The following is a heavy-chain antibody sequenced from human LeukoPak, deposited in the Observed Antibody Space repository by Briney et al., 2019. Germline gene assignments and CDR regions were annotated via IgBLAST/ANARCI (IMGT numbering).Heavy chain of an antibody. J-gene: IGHJ4*02. CDR1: GYTLTELS. CDR2: FDPEDGET. CDR3: ATGLLKEAAAGLFDY. Sequence: ASVKVSCKVSGYTLTELSMHWVRQAPGKGLEWMGGFDPEDGETIYAQKFQGRVTMTEDTSTDTAYMELSSLRSEDTAVYYCATGLLKEAAAGLFDYWGQGTLVTVSS. V-gene: IGHV1-24*01. D-gene: IGHD6-13*01.